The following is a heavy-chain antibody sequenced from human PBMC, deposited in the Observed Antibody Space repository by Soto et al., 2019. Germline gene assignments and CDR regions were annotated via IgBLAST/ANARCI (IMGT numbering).Heavy chain of an antibody. Sequence: PSETLSLTCAVYGGSFSGYYWSWIRQPPGKGLEWIGEINHSGGTNYNPSLKSRVTISVDTSKNQFSLKLSSVTAADTAVYYCARVSNIVATIAPYYFDYWGQGTLVTVSS. CDR2: INHSGGT. J-gene: IGHJ4*02. V-gene: IGHV4-34*01. CDR3: ARVSNIVATIAPYYFDY. D-gene: IGHD5-12*01. CDR1: GGSFSGYY.